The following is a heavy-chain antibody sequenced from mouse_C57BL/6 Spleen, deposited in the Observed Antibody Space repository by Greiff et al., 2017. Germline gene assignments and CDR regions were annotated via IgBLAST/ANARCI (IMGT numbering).Heavy chain of an antibody. CDR3: ARNYGSRGGYYYAMDY. CDR2: ISYDGSN. J-gene: IGHJ4*01. Sequence: EVKLQESGPGLVKPSQSLSLTCSVTGYSITSGYYWNWIRQFPGNKLEWMGYISYDGSNNYNPSLKNRISITRDTSKNQFFLKLNSVTTEDTATYYCARNYGSRGGYYYAMDYWGQGTSVTVSS. CDR1: GYSITSGYY. D-gene: IGHD1-1*01. V-gene: IGHV3-6*01.